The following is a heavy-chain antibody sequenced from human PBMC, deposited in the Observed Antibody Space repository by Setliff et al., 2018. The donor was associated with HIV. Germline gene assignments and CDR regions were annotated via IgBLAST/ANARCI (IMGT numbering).Heavy chain of an antibody. CDR3: AGHGDYAYYFDY. CDR2: VYYSGST. J-gene: IGHJ4*02. CDR1: GNFISSSGPGYY. Sequence: PSETLSLTCNVSGNFISSSGPGYYWGWVRQPPGGGLEWIGSVYYSGSTYYNPSLKSRVTISVDTSKNQFSLKLSSVSAADTAVYYCAGHGDYAYYFDYWGQGTLVTVSS. D-gene: IGHD4-17*01. V-gene: IGHV4-39*07.